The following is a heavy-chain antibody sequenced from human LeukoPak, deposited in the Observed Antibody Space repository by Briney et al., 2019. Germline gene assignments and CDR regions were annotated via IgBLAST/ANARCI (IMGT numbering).Heavy chain of an antibody. CDR1: GYTLTELS. CDR2: FDPEDGET. D-gene: IGHD3-16*02. J-gene: IGHJ4*02. Sequence: ASVKVSCKGSGYTLTELSMHWVRQAPGKGLEWMGGFDPEDGETIYAQKFQGRVTMTEDTSTDTAYMELSSLRSEDTAVYYCATGNYVWGSYRSHIQDYWGQGTLVTVSS. CDR3: ATGNYVWGSYRSHIQDY. V-gene: IGHV1-24*01.